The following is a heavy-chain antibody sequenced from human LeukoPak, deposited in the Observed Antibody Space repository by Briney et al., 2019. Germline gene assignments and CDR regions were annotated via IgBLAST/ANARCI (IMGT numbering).Heavy chain of an antibody. CDR3: ARDPAVAGFDDAFDI. Sequence: GASVKVSCKASGYTFTSYYMHWVRQAPGQGLEWMGRIIPIFGTANYAQKFQGRVTITTDESTSTAYMELSSLRSEDTAVYYCARDPAVAGFDDAFDIWGQGTMVTVSS. J-gene: IGHJ3*02. V-gene: IGHV1-69*05. CDR2: IIPIFGTA. D-gene: IGHD6-19*01. CDR1: GYTFTSYY.